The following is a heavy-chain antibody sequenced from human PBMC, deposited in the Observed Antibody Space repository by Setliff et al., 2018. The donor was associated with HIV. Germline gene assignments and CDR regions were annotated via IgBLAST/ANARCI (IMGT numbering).Heavy chain of an antibody. V-gene: IGHV4-4*02. J-gene: IGHJ4*02. CDR3: ARTHPDTIFGVVTFDC. CDR2: ISHSGST. CDR1: GGSISSTNW. D-gene: IGHD3-3*01. Sequence: PSETLSLTCAVSGGSISSTNWWSWVRQPPGKGLERIGEISHSGSTYYNPSLKSRVTISVDTSKNQLSLRLTSMTAADAAVYYCARTHPDTIFGVVTFDCWGQGKMVTVSS.